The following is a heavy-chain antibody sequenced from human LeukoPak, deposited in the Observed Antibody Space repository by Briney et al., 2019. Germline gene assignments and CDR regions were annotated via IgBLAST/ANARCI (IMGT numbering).Heavy chain of an antibody. Sequence: SETLSLTCAVYGGSFSGYYWSWIRQPPGKWLEWIGEINHSGSTNYNPSLKSRVTISVDTSKNQFSLKLSSVTAADTAVYYCARDQGTQWLVQYYFDYWGQGTLVTVSS. CDR1: GGSFSGYY. D-gene: IGHD6-19*01. V-gene: IGHV4-34*01. J-gene: IGHJ4*02. CDR3: ARDQGTQWLVQYYFDY. CDR2: INHSGST.